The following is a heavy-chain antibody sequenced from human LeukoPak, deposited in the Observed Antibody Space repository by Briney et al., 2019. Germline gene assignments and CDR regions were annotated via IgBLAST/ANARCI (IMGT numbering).Heavy chain of an antibody. CDR2: INHSGST. J-gene: IGHJ5*02. D-gene: IGHD3-10*01. V-gene: IGHV4-34*01. CDR1: GGSFSGYY. CDR3: ARHPRLPYYYGSGSYTLDP. Sequence: SETLSLTCAVYGGSFSGYYWSWIRQPPGKGLEWIGEINHSGSTNYNPSLKSRVTISVDTSKNQFSLKLSSVTAADTAVYYCARHPRLPYYYGSGSYTLDPWGQGTLVTVSS.